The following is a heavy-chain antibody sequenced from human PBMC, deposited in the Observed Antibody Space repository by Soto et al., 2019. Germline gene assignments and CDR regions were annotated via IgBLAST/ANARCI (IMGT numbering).Heavy chain of an antibody. J-gene: IGHJ4*02. V-gene: IGHV3-74*01. CDR2: IKSDESTT. D-gene: IGHD4-4*01. CDR1: GFIFTDYW. CDR3: ARGASNYYYFDY. Sequence: EVQLVESGGGLVQPGGSLRLSCAASGFIFTDYWIHWVRQAPGKGLVWVSRIKSDESTTNYADSVWGRLTISRDNAKNTVHLQINSLRAEDTDVYYCARGASNYYYFDYWGQGTLVTVSS.